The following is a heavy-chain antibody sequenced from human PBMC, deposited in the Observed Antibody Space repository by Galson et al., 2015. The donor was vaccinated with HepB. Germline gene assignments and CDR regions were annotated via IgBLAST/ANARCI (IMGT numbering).Heavy chain of an antibody. Sequence: SLRLSCAASGFTFSSYGMHWVRQAPGKGLEWVAVIWYDGSNKYYADSVKGRFTISRDNSKNTLYLQMNSLRAEDTAVYYCARVGGYSSGGHNDYWGQGTLVTVSS. CDR3: ARVGGYSSGGHNDY. V-gene: IGHV3-33*01. J-gene: IGHJ4*02. CDR1: GFTFSSYG. D-gene: IGHD5-18*01. CDR2: IWYDGSNK.